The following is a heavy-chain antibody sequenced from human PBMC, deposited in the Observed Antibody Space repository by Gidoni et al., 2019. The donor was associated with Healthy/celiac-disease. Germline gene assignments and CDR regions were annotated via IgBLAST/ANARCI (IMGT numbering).Heavy chain of an antibody. J-gene: IGHJ4*02. Sequence: QLQLQESGPGLVKPSETLSLTCTVSGGSISSSSYYWGWIRQPPGKGLEWIGSIYYSGSTYYNPSLKSRVTISVDTSNNQFSLKLSSVTAADTAVYYCARVADDSSGYYRRSYYFDYWGQGTLVTVSS. V-gene: IGHV4-39*07. CDR1: GGSISSSSYY. D-gene: IGHD3-22*01. CDR2: IYYSGST. CDR3: ARVADDSSGYYRRSYYFDY.